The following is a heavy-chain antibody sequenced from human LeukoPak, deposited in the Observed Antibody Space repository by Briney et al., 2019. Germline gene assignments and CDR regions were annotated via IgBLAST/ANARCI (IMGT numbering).Heavy chain of an antibody. CDR1: GYTFTNYA. Sequence: ASVKVSCKASGYTFTNYAIHWVRQAPGQRLEWIGWVNAGNGNTKYSQNFQGRVTITRDTSATTAYLDLSTLTSADTAVYYCARNFGSGSYGMAWGRRFDPWGQGSLVTVSP. V-gene: IGHV1-3*01. D-gene: IGHD3-10*01. CDR2: VNAGNGNT. CDR3: ARNFGSGSYGMAWGRRFDP. J-gene: IGHJ5*02.